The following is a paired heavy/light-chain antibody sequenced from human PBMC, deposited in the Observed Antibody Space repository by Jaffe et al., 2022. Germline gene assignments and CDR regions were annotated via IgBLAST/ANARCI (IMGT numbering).Heavy chain of an antibody. CDR3: ARDSRRGFDL. CDR2: ITGSGNYI. V-gene: IGHV3-21*01. CDR1: GFTFSTYT. Sequence: EVQLVESGGGLVKPGGSLRLSCAASGFTFSTYTMNWVRQAPGKGLEWVSSITGSGNYIKYADSVKGRFTISRDNANNSLFLQMNSLRAEDTAVFYCARDSRRGFDLWGRGTLVSVSS. J-gene: IGHJ2*01.
Light chain of an antibody. CDR1: QSISSW. Sequence: DIQMTQSPSTLSASVGDRVTITCRASQSISSWLAWYQQKPGRAPKLLIYEASSLQSGVPSRFSGSGSGTEFTLTISSLQPDDFATYYCQQYNSYSPYTFGQGTKLEIK. J-gene: IGKJ2*01. V-gene: IGKV1-5*03. CDR2: EAS. CDR3: QQYNSYSPYT.